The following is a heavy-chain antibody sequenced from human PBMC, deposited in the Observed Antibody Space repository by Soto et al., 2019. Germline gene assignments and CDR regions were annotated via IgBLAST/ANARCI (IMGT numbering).Heavy chain of an antibody. Sequence: EVQLVESGGGLVQPGGSLRLSCAASGFTVSSNYMSWVRQAPGKGLEWVSVIYSGGSTYYADSVKGRFTISRHNSKNTLYLQMNSLRAEDTAVYYCARAVSSGYYHHPYFDYWGQGTLVTVSS. V-gene: IGHV3-53*04. CDR3: ARAVSSGYYHHPYFDY. J-gene: IGHJ4*02. D-gene: IGHD3-22*01. CDR2: IYSGGST. CDR1: GFTVSSNY.